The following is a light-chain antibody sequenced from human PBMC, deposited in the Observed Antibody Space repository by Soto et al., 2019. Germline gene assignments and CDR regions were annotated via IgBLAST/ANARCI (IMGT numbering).Light chain of an antibody. CDR3: QQYFSIPMFT. CDR2: WAS. Sequence: DIVMTQSPDSLAVSLGERATINCRSSQSVLYSSNNKNYLAWYQRRPGQPLKLLFYWASTRASGVPERFSGSGSGTDFTLTISSLQPDDAAIYYCQQYFSIPMFTFAQGTNLQIK. J-gene: IGKJ2*01. V-gene: IGKV4-1*01. CDR1: QSVLYSSNNKNY.